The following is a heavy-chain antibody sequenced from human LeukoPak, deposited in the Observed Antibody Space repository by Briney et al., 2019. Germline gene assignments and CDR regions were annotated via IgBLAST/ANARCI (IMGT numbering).Heavy chain of an antibody. CDR1: GYTFPGHH. Sequence: GASVKVSCKASGYTFPGHHIHWVRQAPGQGLEWMGSINPKNGGTNYAQKFQGRVTMTRDTSINTAFMELSRLNSDDTAVYFCARDGYGGNSFDYWGQGTLVTVSS. V-gene: IGHV1-2*02. J-gene: IGHJ4*02. CDR3: ARDGYGGNSFDY. D-gene: IGHD4-23*01. CDR2: INPKNGGT.